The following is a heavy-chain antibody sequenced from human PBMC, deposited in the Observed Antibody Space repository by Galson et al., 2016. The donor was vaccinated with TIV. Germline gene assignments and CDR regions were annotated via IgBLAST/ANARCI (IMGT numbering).Heavy chain of an antibody. V-gene: IGHV1-69*13. Sequence: SVKVSCKASGGTFSSDAISWVRQAPGQGLEWMGGIIPMFKIADYAQKFQGRVTISADEFPSAAYMELSSLRFEDTAVYYCARARGYNFENAFHIWGQGTMLTVSS. CDR1: GGTFSSDA. D-gene: IGHD5-18*01. CDR3: ARARGYNFENAFHI. CDR2: IIPMFKIA. J-gene: IGHJ3*02.